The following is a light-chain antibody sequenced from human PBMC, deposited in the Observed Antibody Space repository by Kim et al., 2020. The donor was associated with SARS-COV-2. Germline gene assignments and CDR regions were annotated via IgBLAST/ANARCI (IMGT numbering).Light chain of an antibody. CDR3: QQYYYYPWT. Sequence: ASVGARVTITCRASQSISNWLAWYQQKPGRAPTVLIYDASSLDSGVPSRFSGSGSGTEFTLTITTLQPDDFATYYCQQYYYYPWTFGQGTKVDIK. CDR1: QSISNW. CDR2: DAS. J-gene: IGKJ1*01. V-gene: IGKV1-5*01.